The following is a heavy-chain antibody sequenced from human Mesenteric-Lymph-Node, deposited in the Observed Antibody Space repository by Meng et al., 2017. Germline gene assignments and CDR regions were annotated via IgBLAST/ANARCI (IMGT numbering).Heavy chain of an antibody. CDR1: GYTFTGYY. D-gene: IGHD1-26*01. V-gene: IGHV1-46*01. Sequence: ASVKVSCKASGYTFTGYYMHWVRQAPGQGLEWMGIIHPRDGTTTYAQNFQGRVTMTRDTSTSTVHMELNSLRSEDTALYYCAREVGATDYWGQGTLVTVSS. CDR2: IHPRDGTT. CDR3: AREVGATDY. J-gene: IGHJ4*02.